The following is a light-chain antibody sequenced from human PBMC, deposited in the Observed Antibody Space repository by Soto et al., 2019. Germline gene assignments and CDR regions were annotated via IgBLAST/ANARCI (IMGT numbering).Light chain of an antibody. CDR2: DTN. Sequence: QAVVTQEPSLTVSPGGTVTLTCGSSTGAVTSGHYPYWFQQKPGQAPRTLLYDTNNKHSWTPARFSGSLLGGKAALTLSGAQPEDEAEYYCLLSYSDRRVVFGGGTKLTVL. V-gene: IGLV7-46*01. J-gene: IGLJ2*01. CDR1: TGAVTSGHY. CDR3: LLSYSDRRVV.